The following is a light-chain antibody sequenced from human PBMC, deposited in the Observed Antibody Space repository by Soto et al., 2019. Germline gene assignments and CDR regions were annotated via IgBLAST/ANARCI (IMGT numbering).Light chain of an antibody. V-gene: IGKV3-15*01. Sequence: ENVLTQSPGTLSLSPGERATRSCRASQSVSSSYLAWYQQKPGQAPSLLIYGAFTRATGIPARFSGTGSGTEFTLTISSLQSEDFALYYCQQYNDWPLTFGQGTKVDNK. CDR2: GAF. CDR3: QQYNDWPLT. CDR1: QSVSSSY. J-gene: IGKJ1*01.